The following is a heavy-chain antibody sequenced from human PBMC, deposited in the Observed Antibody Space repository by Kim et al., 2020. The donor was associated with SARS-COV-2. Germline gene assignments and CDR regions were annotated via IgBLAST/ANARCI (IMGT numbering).Heavy chain of an antibody. J-gene: IGHJ6*02. CDR1: GGSISSGSYY. D-gene: IGHD4-4*01. CDR2: IYTSGST. CDR3: ARDQAGYSNYYYYYGMDV. Sequence: SETLSLTCTVSGGSISSGSYYWSWIRQPAGKGLEWIGRIYTSGSTNYNPSLKSRVTISVDTSKNQFSLKLSSVTAAATAVYYCARDQAGYSNYYYYYGMDVWGQGATVTVSS. V-gene: IGHV4-61*02.